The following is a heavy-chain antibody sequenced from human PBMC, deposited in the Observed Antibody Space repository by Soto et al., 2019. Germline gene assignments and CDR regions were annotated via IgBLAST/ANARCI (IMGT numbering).Heavy chain of an antibody. J-gene: IGHJ6*02. CDR1: GFTVSSNY. CDR3: ARDSRFLATRMYYYGMDV. V-gene: IGHV3-53*01. D-gene: IGHD3-3*01. CDR2: IYSGAST. Sequence: PGGSLRLSCAASGFTVSSNYMSWVRQAPGKGLEWVSVIYSGASTYYADSVKGRFTISRDNSKNTLYLQMNSLRAEDTAVYYCARDSRFLATRMYYYGMDVWGQGTTVTVSS.